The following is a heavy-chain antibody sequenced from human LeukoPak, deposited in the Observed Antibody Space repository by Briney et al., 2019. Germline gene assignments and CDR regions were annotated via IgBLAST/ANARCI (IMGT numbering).Heavy chain of an antibody. V-gene: IGHV3-30*18. J-gene: IGHJ1*01. D-gene: IGHD6-19*01. Sequence: GGSLRLSCAASGFTFSSYGMHWVRQAPGKGLEGVAVISYDGSNKYYADSVKGRFTISRDNSKNTLYLQMNSLRAEDTAVYYCAKDSSPEYFQHWGQGTLVTVSS. CDR1: GFTFSSYG. CDR3: AKDSSPEYFQH. CDR2: ISYDGSNK.